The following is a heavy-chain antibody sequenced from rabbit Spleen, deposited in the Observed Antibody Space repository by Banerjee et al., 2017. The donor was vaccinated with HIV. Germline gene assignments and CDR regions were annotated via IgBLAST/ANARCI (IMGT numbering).Heavy chain of an antibody. J-gene: IGHJ2*01. Sequence: QQQLEESGGGLVKPGGTLTLTCTASGFSFSNIYWICWVRQAPGKGLEWIACVDSGDGDTCYANWAKGRFTISKTSSTTVTLQMTSLTAADTATYFCARNYVNVFDPWGQGTLVTVS. D-gene: IGHD1-1*01. V-gene: IGHV1S45*01. CDR3: ARNYVNVFDP. CDR2: VDSGDGDT. CDR1: GFSFSNIYW.